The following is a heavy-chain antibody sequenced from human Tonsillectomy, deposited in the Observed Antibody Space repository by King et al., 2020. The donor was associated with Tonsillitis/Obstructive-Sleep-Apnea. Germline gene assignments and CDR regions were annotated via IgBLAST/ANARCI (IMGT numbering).Heavy chain of an antibody. CDR2: IKQDGSET. V-gene: IGHV3-7*01. CDR3: ARERGYSAYYDYYYMDV. J-gene: IGHJ6*03. D-gene: IGHD5-12*01. CDR1: GFIFSSYW. Sequence: VQLVESGGGLVQPGGSLRLSCAASGFIFSSYWMSWVRQAPGKGLEWVANIKQDGSETYYVDSVKGRFTIARDNAKNSLYLQMNSLRAEDTAVYYCARERGYSAYYDYYYMDVWGKGTTVTVFS.